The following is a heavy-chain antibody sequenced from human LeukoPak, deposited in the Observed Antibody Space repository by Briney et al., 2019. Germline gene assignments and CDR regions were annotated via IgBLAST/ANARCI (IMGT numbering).Heavy chain of an antibody. Sequence: PGGSLRLSCAPSGFSFSSYGMTCVRQAPEEGVECVSSDCGSGDSAYYADSVKGRFTISRENSKNTLSLQISILRPGDTAVIYFAKDRIVVADFPSWGQGTMVTVSS. CDR1: GFSFSSYG. V-gene: IGHV3-23*01. J-gene: IGHJ3*01. CDR3: AKDRIVVADFPS. CDR2: DCGSGDSA. D-gene: IGHD6-19*01.